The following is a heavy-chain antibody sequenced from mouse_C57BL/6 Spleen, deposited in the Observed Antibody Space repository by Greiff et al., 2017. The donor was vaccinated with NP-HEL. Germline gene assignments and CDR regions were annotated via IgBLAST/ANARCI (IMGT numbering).Heavy chain of an antibody. CDR2: IYPGNSDT. CDR1: GYTFTSYW. D-gene: IGHD2-4*01. V-gene: IGHV1-5*01. Sequence: VQLQQSGTVLARPGASVKMSCKTSGYTFTSYWMHWVKQRPGQGLEWIGAIYPGNSDTSYNQKFKGKATLTAVTSASTAYMELSSLTNSDSAVYYCTRSDYDYETGGFAYWGQGTLVTVSA. CDR3: TRSDYDYETGGFAY. J-gene: IGHJ3*01.